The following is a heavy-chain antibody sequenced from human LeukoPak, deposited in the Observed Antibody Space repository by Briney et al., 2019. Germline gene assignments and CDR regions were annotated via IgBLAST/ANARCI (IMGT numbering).Heavy chain of an antibody. CDR2: ISSSTTYI. CDR3: NLLTVIVVGHLTSSTP. CDR1: GFSFSRYS. V-gene: IGHV3-21*01. Sequence: KTGGSLRLSCAASGFSFSRYSLSWVRQAPGKGLEWISLISSSTTYIYYADSVKGRFTISRDNTKNSLYLQMNSLRAEDTAVYYCNLLTVIVVGHLTSSTPWGQGTLVTVSS. J-gene: IGHJ5*02. D-gene: IGHD3-22*01.